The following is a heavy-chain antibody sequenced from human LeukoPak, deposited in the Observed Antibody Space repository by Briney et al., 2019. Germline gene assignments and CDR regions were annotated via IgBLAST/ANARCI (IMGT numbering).Heavy chain of an antibody. CDR1: AFTFSSYG. CDR2: ISSSSSTI. D-gene: IGHD3-16*01. J-gene: IGHJ4*02. Sequence: GGSLRLSCAASAFTFSSYGMHWVRQAPGKGLEWVSYISSSSSTIYYADSVKGRITISRDNAENTLYLQMNNLRPDDTAFYFCVKEGVEYSYSYGDYWGQRTLVTVSS. V-gene: IGHV3-48*01. CDR3: VKEGVEYSYSYGDY.